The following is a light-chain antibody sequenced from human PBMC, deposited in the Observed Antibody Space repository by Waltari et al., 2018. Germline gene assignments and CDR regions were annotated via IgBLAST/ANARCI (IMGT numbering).Light chain of an antibody. CDR1: QAIRSY. CDR2: ATS. J-gene: IGKJ3*01. Sequence: IQLTQSPSSLSASAGDRVTITCRASQAIRSYLAWYQQKPGKAPKVLIYATSTLQSGVPSRFSGSGSGTDFTLIISSLQPEDFATYYCQQLDSYPFTFGPGTKVDIK. CDR3: QQLDSYPFT. V-gene: IGKV1-9*01.